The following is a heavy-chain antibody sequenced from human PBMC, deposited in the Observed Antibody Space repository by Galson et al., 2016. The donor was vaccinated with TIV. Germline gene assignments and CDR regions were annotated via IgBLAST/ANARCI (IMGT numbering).Heavy chain of an antibody. CDR1: GASITNYF. CDR3: IREGSTVTMHHYFGMDV. Sequence: LSLTCTVSGASITNYFWTWIRQPPGKGLQWIGSIYESGTTYSNPSLKSRLTMSVETSKNQFSLKLSSVTAADTAVYYCIREGSTVTMHHYFGMDVWGQGTSVTVSS. CDR2: IYESGTT. J-gene: IGHJ6*02. D-gene: IGHD4-17*01. V-gene: IGHV4-59*04.